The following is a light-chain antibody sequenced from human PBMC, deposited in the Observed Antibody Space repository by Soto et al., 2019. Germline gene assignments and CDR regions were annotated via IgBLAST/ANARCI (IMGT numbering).Light chain of an antibody. CDR1: QSISSW. J-gene: IGKJ1*01. V-gene: IGKV1-5*03. Sequence: DIQMTQSPSTLSASVGDRVTITCRASQSISSWLAWYQQKPGTAPKLQIYKASTLQTGVPSRFSDSGSGTKFTLTNSSPQHDDFATYYCQQYNDNWTFGQGTKVEIK. CDR3: QQYNDNWT. CDR2: KAS.